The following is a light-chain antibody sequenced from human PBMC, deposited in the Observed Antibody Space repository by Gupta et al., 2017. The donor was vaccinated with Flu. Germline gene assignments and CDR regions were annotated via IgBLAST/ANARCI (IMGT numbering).Light chain of an antibody. Sequence: EIVLTQSPATLSLSPGERATLFCRASQSVSTYLAWYQHKPGQAPRLLIYDASNRATGIPARFSGSGSGTDFTLTISSLELEDFAVYYCQKRSNWPPYTFGQGTRLEIK. J-gene: IGKJ2*01. CDR1: QSVSTY. CDR3: QKRSNWPPYT. V-gene: IGKV3-11*01. CDR2: DAS.